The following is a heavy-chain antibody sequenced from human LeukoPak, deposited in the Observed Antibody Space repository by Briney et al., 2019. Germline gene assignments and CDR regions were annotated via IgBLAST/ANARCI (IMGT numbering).Heavy chain of an antibody. Sequence: ASVKVSCKASGYTFTGYYMHWVRQAPGQGLEWMGWINPNSGGTNYAQKFQGRVTMTRDTSISTAYMELSRLRSDDTAVYYCARVVVVPAAMMGNDYYYCMDVWGKGTTVTASS. J-gene: IGHJ6*03. V-gene: IGHV1-2*02. CDR3: ARVVVVPAAMMGNDYYYCMDV. CDR2: INPNSGGT. D-gene: IGHD2-2*01. CDR1: GYTFTGYY.